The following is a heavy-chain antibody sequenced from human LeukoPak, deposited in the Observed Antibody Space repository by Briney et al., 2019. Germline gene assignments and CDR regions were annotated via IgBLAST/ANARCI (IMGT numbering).Heavy chain of an antibody. V-gene: IGHV4-4*07. Sequence: SETLSLTCTVSGVSISPYYWSWIRQPAGKGLEWMGRMSVSGTTNYNPSLKSRVTMSLDTSKNQFSLKLSSVTAADTAVYYCARNEVGTTVYGMDVWGQGTTVTVSS. CDR2: MSVSGTT. CDR1: GVSISPYY. J-gene: IGHJ6*02. D-gene: IGHD1-26*01. CDR3: ARNEVGTTVYGMDV.